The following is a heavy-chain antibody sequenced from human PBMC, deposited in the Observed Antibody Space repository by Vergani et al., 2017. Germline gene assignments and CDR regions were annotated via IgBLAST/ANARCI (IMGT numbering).Heavy chain of an antibody. V-gene: IGHV3-20*01. Sequence: EVQLLESGGGLVQPGGSLRLSCAASGFTFDDYGMSWVRQAPGKGLEWVSGINWNGGSTGYADSVKGRFTISRDNAKNSLYLQMNSLRAEDTALYHCARASIDCSSTSCSFNYWGQGTLVTVSS. J-gene: IGHJ4*02. CDR3: ARASIDCSSTSCSFNY. CDR2: INWNGGST. D-gene: IGHD2-2*01. CDR1: GFTFDDYG.